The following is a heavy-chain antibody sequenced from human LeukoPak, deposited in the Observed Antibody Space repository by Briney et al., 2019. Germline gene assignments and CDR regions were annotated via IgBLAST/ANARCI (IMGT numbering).Heavy chain of an antibody. CDR2: ISYDGSNK. J-gene: IGHJ4*02. V-gene: IGHV3-30*04. Sequence: TGGSLRLSCAASGFTFSSYAMHWVRQAPGKGLEWVAVISYDGSNKYYADSVKGRFTISRDNSKNTLYLQMNSLRAEDTAVYCCARHDYGDCWGQGTLVTVS. CDR3: ARHDYGDC. CDR1: GFTFSSYA.